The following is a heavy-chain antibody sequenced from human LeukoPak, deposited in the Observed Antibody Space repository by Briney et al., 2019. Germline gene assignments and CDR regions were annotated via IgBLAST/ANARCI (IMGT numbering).Heavy chain of an antibody. CDR1: GGSFSGYY. CDR3: ARGFLRGYSRGYFDL. D-gene: IGHD5-18*01. CDR2: INHSGST. Sequence: TSETLSLTCAVYGGSFSGYYWNCIRQPPGKGLEWIGEINHSGSTNYNPSLKSRVTISVDTSKNQFSLRLSSVTAADTAVYYCARGFLRGYSRGYFDLWGRGTPVTVSS. J-gene: IGHJ2*01. V-gene: IGHV4-34*01.